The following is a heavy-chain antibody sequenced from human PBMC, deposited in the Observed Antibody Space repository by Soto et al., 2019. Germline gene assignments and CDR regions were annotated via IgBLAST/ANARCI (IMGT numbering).Heavy chain of an antibody. V-gene: IGHV3-30*18. CDR1: GFTFSSYG. J-gene: IGHJ4*02. CDR3: AKDKYDILTGYRYFDY. CDR2: ISYDGSNK. D-gene: IGHD3-9*01. Sequence: PGGSLRLSCAASGFTFSSYGMHWVRQAPGKGLEWVAVISYDGSNKYYADSVKGRFTISRDNSKNTLYLQMNSLRAEDTAVYYCAKDKYDILTGYRYFDYWGQGTLVTVSS.